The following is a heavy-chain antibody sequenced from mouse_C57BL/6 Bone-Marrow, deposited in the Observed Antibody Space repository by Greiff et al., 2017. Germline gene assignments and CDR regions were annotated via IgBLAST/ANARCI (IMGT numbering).Heavy chain of an antibody. CDR1: GYTFTSYW. CDR2: INPCKCGT. J-gene: IGHJ3*01. Sequence: VQLQQPGPELVKPGASVKLSCKASGYTFTSYWLHWVKQRPGQGLEWIGNINPCKCGTTYNETFKSKATLTVDKSSSTAYMQLSSLTSEDSAVYYCARWGFAYWGQGTLVTVSA. CDR3: ARWGFAY. V-gene: IGHV1-53*01.